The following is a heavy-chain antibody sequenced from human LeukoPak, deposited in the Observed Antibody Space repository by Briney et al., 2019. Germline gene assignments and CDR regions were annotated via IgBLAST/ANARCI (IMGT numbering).Heavy chain of an antibody. J-gene: IGHJ6*03. CDR3: ARANRGYYDSSGYYYVGYYYYMDV. Sequence: ASVKASCKASGHTFTSYGISWVRQAPGQGLEWMGWISAYNGNTNYAQKLQGRVTMTTDTSTSTAYMELRSLRSDDTAVYYCARANRGYYDSSGYYYVGYYYYMDVWGKGTTVTVSS. CDR1: GHTFTSYG. D-gene: IGHD3-22*01. CDR2: ISAYNGNT. V-gene: IGHV1-18*01.